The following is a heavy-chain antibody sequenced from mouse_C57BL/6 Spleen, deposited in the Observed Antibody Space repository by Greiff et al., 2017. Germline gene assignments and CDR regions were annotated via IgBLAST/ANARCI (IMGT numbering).Heavy chain of an antibody. CDR2: IDPSDSET. J-gene: IGHJ2*01. CDR3: ARGGNYFDY. V-gene: IGHV1-52*01. Sequence: QVQLKQPGPELVRPGSSVKLSCKASGYTFTSYWMHWVKQRPIQGLEWIGNIDPSDSETHYNQKFKDKATLTVDKSSSTAYMQLSSLTSEDSAVYYCARGGNYFDYWGQGTTLTVSS. CDR1: GYTFTSYW.